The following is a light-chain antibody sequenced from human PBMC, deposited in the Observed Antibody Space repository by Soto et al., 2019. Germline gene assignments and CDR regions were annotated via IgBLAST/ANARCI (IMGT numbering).Light chain of an antibody. J-gene: IGKJ5*01. V-gene: IGKV3D-20*02. CDR1: QTVRYDY. CDR3: QQRSNWPPIT. Sequence: EIVLTQSPGILSLSPGERAALSCRASQTVRYDYLAWYQQKPGQAPRLLIYDASNRATGIPDRFSGSGSGTDFTLTISRLEPEDFAVYYCQQRSNWPPITFGQGTRLEIK. CDR2: DAS.